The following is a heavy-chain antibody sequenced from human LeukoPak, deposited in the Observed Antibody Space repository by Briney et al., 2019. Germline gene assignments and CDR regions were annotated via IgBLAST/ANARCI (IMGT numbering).Heavy chain of an antibody. CDR3: ARLERGYSGYDSYYMDV. Sequence: PSETLSLTCTVSGYSISSGYYWGWIRQPPGKGLEWIGSIYHSGSTYYNPSLKSRITISVDTSKNQFSLKLSSVTAADTAVYYCARLERGYSGYDSYYMDVWGKGTTVTVSS. CDR1: GYSISSGYY. D-gene: IGHD5-12*01. CDR2: IYHSGST. J-gene: IGHJ6*03. V-gene: IGHV4-38-2*02.